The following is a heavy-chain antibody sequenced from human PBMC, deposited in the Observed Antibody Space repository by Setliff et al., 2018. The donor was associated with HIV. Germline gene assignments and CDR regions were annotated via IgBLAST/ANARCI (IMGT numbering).Heavy chain of an antibody. CDR2: IMALFQRT. CDR1: GYPFTSYG. V-gene: IGHV1-18*01. D-gene: IGHD6-13*01. J-gene: IGHJ4*02. CDR3: ARGRMAAAGMFIPRALDY. Sequence: ASVKVSCKASGYPFTSYGISWVRLAPGQGLEWMGEIMALFQRTQYAQKFQGRVTFTTDESTSTAYMELRSLRSDDTAIFYCARGRMAAAGMFIPRALDYWGQGTLVTVSS.